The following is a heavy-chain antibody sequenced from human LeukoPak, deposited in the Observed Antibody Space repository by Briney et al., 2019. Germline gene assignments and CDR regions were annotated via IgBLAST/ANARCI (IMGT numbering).Heavy chain of an antibody. Sequence: SETLSLTCTVSGGSISSYYWSWIRQPAGKGLEWIGRIYTSGSTNYNPSLKSRVTMSVDTSKNQFSLKLSSVTAAATAVYYCARDSMYYDSGDAFDIWGQGTMVTVSS. V-gene: IGHV4-4*07. CDR2: IYTSGST. D-gene: IGHD3-22*01. CDR1: GGSISSYY. J-gene: IGHJ3*02. CDR3: ARDSMYYDSGDAFDI.